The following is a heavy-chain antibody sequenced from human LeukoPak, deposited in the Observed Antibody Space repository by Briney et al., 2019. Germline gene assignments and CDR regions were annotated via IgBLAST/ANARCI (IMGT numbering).Heavy chain of an antibody. V-gene: IGHV4-39*07. CDR3: AREENTMDDAFDI. D-gene: IGHD3-10*01. J-gene: IGHJ3*02. CDR2: IYYSGST. Sequence: SETLSLTCTVSGGSISSSSYYWGWIRQPPGKGLEWIGSIYYSGSTNYNPSLKSRVTISVDKSKNQFSLKLSSVTAADTAVYYCAREENTMDDAFDIWGQGTMVTVSS. CDR1: GGSISSSSYY.